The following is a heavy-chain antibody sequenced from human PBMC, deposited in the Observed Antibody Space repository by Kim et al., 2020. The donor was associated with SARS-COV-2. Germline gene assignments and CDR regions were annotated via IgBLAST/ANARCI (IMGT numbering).Heavy chain of an antibody. CDR2: ST. Sequence: STYCADSVKGRFTISRDNSKTALYLQMNSLRAEDTAVYYCAKVEGWYLSYWGQGTLVTVSS. J-gene: IGHJ4*02. CDR3: AKVEGWYLSY. D-gene: IGHD6-19*01. V-gene: IGHV3-23*01.